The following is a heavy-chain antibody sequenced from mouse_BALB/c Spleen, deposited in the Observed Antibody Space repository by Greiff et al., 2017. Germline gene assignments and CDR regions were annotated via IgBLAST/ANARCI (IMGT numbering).Heavy chain of an antibody. J-gene: IGHJ4*01. V-gene: IGHV5-9-4*01. D-gene: IGHD1-1*01. CDR1: GFTFSSYA. CDR2: ISSGGSYT. CDR3: AIYYGSSYYAMDY. Sequence: EVQVVESGGGLVKPGGSLKLSCAASGFTFSSYAMSWVRQSPEKRLEWVAEISSGGSYTYYPDTVTGRFTISRDNAKNTLYLEMSSLRSEDTAMYYCAIYYGSSYYAMDYWGQGTSVTVSS.